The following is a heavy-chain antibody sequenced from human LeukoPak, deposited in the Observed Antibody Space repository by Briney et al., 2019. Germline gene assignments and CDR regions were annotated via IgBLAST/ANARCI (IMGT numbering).Heavy chain of an antibody. CDR3: ARLPGYYDRYYFDY. D-gene: IGHD3-22*01. J-gene: IGHJ4*02. Sequence: GASRQISGQGSVSTFASYWSGCVRQLPGKGLEGMGIIYPGDSDTRDSPSFQGQVTISADKSISTAYLQWSSLKASDPAMYYCARLPGYYDRYYFDYWGQGTLVTVSS. CDR2: IYPGDSDT. CDR1: VSTFASYW. V-gene: IGHV5-51*01.